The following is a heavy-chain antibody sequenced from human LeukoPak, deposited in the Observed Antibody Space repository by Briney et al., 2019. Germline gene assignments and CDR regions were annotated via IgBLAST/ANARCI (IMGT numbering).Heavy chain of an antibody. Sequence: GGSLRLSCAASGFTFSNYGMHWVRQAPGKGLEWVAFIRYDGSNKYYVDSVKGRFTISRDNSKNTLYLQMNSLRAEDTAVYYCAKEVHYYDTRGFDYWGQGTLVTVSS. D-gene: IGHD3-22*01. CDR1: GFTFSNYG. CDR2: IRYDGSNK. J-gene: IGHJ4*02. V-gene: IGHV3-30*02. CDR3: AKEVHYYDTRGFDY.